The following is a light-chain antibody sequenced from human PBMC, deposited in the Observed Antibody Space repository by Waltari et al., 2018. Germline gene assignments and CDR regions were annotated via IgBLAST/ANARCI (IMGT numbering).Light chain of an antibody. J-gene: IGKJ2*01. V-gene: IGKV3-15*01. Sequence: EIVMTQSQATLSVSPGERATLSCRASQSVTSILAWYQQKPGQAPRLLIYGTSTRATGIPDRFSGSGSGAEFTLTISSLQSEDFAVYYCQQYNNWPPTFGQGTKLEIK. CDR1: QSVTSI. CDR3: QQYNNWPPT. CDR2: GTS.